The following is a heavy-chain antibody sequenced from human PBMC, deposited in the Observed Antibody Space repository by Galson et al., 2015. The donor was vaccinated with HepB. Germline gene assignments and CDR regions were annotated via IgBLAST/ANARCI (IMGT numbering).Heavy chain of an antibody. CDR2: TSYSGST. CDR3: ARDRGACGYFDS. V-gene: IGHV4-59*13. Sequence: ETLSLTCTVSGGSTINSFYWSWIRQPPGKGLEWIGHTSYSGSTNYNPSHKSRVTISIDTSKNQFSLSLSSVTAADTAVYYCARDRGACGYFDSWGQGTLVTVSS. J-gene: IGHJ4*02. D-gene: IGHD4/OR15-4a*01. CDR1: GGSTINSFY.